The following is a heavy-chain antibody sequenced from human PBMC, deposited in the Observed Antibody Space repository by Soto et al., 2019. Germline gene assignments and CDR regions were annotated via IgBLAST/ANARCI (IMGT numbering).Heavy chain of an antibody. CDR2: ISGYNGDT. V-gene: IGHV1-18*01. CDR1: GYTFTSYH. J-gene: IGHJ6*02. D-gene: IGHD2-8*01. CDR3: AKNGQPPYYYYGLDV. Sequence: ASVKVSCKASGYTFTSYHITWVRQAPGQGLEWMGWISGYNGDTNYAQKFQGRVTMTIDTSTTTAYMELRGLTSDDTAIYYCAKNGQPPYYYYGLDVWGQGTTVTVSS.